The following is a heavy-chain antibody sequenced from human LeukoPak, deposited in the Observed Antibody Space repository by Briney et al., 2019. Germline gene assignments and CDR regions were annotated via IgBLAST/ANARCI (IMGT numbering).Heavy chain of an antibody. CDR1: EFTFSNFG. V-gene: IGHV3-30*02. J-gene: IGHJ4*02. CDR2: IRNDGSYI. Sequence: GGSLRLSCAASEFTFSNFGMHWVRQAPGKGLEWVAFIRNDGSYIDYADSVKGRFTISRDNSKNTLYLVMNTLRAEDTAVYYCAKGGSWVVTAIFLFDYWGQGTLVTVSS. D-gene: IGHD2-21*02. CDR3: AKGGSWVVTAIFLFDY.